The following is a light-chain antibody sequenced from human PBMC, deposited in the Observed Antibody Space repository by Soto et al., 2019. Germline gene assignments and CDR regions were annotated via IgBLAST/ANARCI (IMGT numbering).Light chain of an antibody. CDR1: QAISGH. V-gene: IGKV1D-16*01. J-gene: IGKJ5*01. CDR3: QQYNLYPIT. CDR2: AAS. Sequence: DIQMTQSPSSLSASVGDRVTITCRASQAISGHVAWYQQRTGKAPKSLIYAASNLQSGVPSRIRGSESGTNFTLTISSLQPEDFATYYCQQYNLYPITFGQGTRLE.